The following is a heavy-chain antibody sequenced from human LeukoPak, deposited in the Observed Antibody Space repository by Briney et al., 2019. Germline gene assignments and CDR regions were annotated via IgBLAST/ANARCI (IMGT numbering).Heavy chain of an antibody. V-gene: IGHV1-69*06. D-gene: IGHD3-10*01. Sequence: SVKVSCKASGVTFSDYPISCVRQAPGQGPEWMGGIVPRFAAADYAQQFQGRVTITADMYTTTAYMELSSLTSDDAAIYYCAGGYGSGAMSPYALDVWGTGTTVVVSS. J-gene: IGHJ6*04. CDR1: GVTFSDYP. CDR3: AGGYGSGAMSPYALDV. CDR2: IVPRFAAA.